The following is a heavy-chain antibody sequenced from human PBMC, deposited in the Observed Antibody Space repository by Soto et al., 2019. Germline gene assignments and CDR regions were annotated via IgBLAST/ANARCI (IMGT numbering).Heavy chain of an antibody. CDR3: ARDANYGGNSSPFDY. CDR2: INPSGGST. Sequence: QVQLVQSGAEVKKPGASVKVSCKASGYTFTSYYMHWVRQAPGQGLEWMGIINPSGGSTSYAQKFQGRVTMTRDTSTSTVYMELSSLRSEDTDVYYCARDANYGGNSSPFDYWGQGTLVTVSS. J-gene: IGHJ4*02. D-gene: IGHD4-17*01. V-gene: IGHV1-46*01. CDR1: GYTFTSYY.